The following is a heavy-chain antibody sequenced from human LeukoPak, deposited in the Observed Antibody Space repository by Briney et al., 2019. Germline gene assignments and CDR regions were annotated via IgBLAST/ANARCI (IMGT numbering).Heavy chain of an antibody. V-gene: IGHV1-69*13. D-gene: IGHD3-3*01. J-gene: IGHJ4*02. CDR2: IIPIFGTA. CDR1: GGTSSSYA. Sequence: EASVKVSCKASGGTSSSYAISWVRQAPGQGLEWMGGIIPIFGTANYAQKFQGRVTITADESTSTAYMELSSLRSEDTAVYYCARQYDFWSGYYYDYWGQGTLVTVSS. CDR3: ARQYDFWSGYYYDY.